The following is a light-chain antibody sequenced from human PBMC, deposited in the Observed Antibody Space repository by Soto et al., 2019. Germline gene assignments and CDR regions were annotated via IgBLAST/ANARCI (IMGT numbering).Light chain of an antibody. J-gene: IGKJ3*01. Sequence: EIVLTQSPGTLSLSPGERATLSCRASQSISITSLAWYQQKPGQAPRLLIYAASSRATGIPDRFSGSGSGTDFTRTLSRLEPEDFAVYYCQQYDDSVFTFGPGTKVDI. V-gene: IGKV3-20*01. CDR3: QQYDDSVFT. CDR2: AAS. CDR1: QSISITS.